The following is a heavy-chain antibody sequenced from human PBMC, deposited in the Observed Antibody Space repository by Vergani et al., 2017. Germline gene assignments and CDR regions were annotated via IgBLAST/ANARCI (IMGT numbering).Heavy chain of an antibody. CDR2: IRGSGGST. V-gene: IGHV3-23*01. Sequence: EVQLLESGGGLVQPGGSLRLSCAASGFTFSSYAMSWVRQAPGKGLEWVSAIRGSGGSTYYAASVKGRFPISRDNSKNQLYLQMNSLRAEDTAVYYCAKDGLGGRIAAGRGDFDYWGQGTLVTVSS. CDR1: GFTFSSYA. CDR3: AKDGLGGRIAAGRGDFDY. D-gene: IGHD6-13*01. J-gene: IGHJ4*02.